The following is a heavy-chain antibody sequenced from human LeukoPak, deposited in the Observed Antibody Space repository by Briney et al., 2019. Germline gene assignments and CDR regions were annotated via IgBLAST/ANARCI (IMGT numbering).Heavy chain of an antibody. J-gene: IGHJ4*02. CDR3: AKEREMATRYYFDY. D-gene: IGHD5-24*01. CDR1: GFTLGSYG. V-gene: IGHV3-30*18. Sequence: GGSLRLSCAASGFTLGSYGMHWVRQAPGKGLEWVASISYDGSNEYYGDSVKGRFSVSRDNSKNTLYLHINSLRAEDTAVYYCAKEREMATRYYFDYWGQGTLVTVSS. CDR2: ISYDGSNE.